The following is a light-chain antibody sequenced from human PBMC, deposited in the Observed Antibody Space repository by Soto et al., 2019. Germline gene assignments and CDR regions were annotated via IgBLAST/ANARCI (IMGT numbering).Light chain of an antibody. CDR1: QDIRNY. Sequence: DIQMTQSPSSLSASVGDRVTITCQASQDIRNYLNWYQQKPGKAPKLLIYGASNLEAGVTPRFSGSGSGTEFSLTISSLQPEDIGVYYCQQYDTLPPTFGGGTNVDIK. CDR3: QQYDTLPPT. J-gene: IGKJ4*01. CDR2: GAS. V-gene: IGKV1-33*01.